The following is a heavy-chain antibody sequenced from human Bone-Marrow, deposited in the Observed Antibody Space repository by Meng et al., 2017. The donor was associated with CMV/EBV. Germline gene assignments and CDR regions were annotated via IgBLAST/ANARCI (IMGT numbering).Heavy chain of an antibody. V-gene: IGHV4-4*07. J-gene: IGHJ6*02. CDR1: GGSISSYY. D-gene: IGHD3-9*01. Sequence: SETLSLTCTVSGGSISSYYWSWIRQPAGKGLEWIGRIYTSGSTNYNPSLKSRVTMSVDTSKNQFSLKLRSVTAADTAVYFCARLGGYYDILTGWNHYGMDVWGQGTTVTVSS. CDR3: ARLGGYYDILTGWNHYGMDV. CDR2: IYTSGST.